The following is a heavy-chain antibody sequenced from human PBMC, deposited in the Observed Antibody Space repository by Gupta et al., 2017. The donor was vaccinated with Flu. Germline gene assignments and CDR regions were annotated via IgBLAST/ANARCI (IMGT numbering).Heavy chain of an antibody. CDR3: ARGVYAFDL. Sequence: EMHLVESGGTLDRPGGSLRLSCAATGFNFSTNWMAWVRRDHGKGLEWVADMDQVGSEIDYVDSVNGRFTIARDNGRNALYLQMNSLRGEDTASYYCARGVYAFDLWGQGTLVTVSS. J-gene: IGHJ3*01. V-gene: IGHV3-7*01. CDR1: GFNFSTNW. CDR2: MDQVGSEI.